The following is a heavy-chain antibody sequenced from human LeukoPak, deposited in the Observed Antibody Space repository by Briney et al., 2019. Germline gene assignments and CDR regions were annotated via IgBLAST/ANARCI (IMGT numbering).Heavy chain of an antibody. Sequence: SQTLSLTCTVSGGSISSGDYYWSWIRQPPGKGLEWIGYIYYSGSTYYNPSLKSRVTISVDTSKNQLSLKLSSVTAADTAVYYCARVYGDYDSYYFDYWGQGTLVTVSS. D-gene: IGHD4-17*01. J-gene: IGHJ4*02. CDR3: ARVYGDYDSYYFDY. CDR1: GGSISSGDYY. V-gene: IGHV4-30-4*01. CDR2: IYYSGST.